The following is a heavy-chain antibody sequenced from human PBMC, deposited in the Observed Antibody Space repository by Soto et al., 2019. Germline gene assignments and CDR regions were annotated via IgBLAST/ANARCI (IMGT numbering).Heavy chain of an antibody. CDR2: ITSAGST. V-gene: IGHV3-23*01. D-gene: IGHD6-19*01. CDR3: ATADGFHSPSSGWANRFDS. CDR1: GFTFSNYA. Sequence: EVQLLESGGDLAQPGGSLRLICAASGFTFSNYAMTWVRQAPGKGLEWVSTITSAGSTFYGDTVKRRFTISRDNSKSTLYLQMNSLGAEDKAVYYCATADGFHSPSSGWANRFDSWGRGTLVTVYS. J-gene: IGHJ4*02.